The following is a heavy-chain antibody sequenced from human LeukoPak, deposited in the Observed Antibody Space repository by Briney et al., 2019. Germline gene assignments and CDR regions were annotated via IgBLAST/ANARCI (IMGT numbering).Heavy chain of an antibody. Sequence: PSQTLSLTCTVSGGSISSGDYYWSWIRQPPGKGLEWIGYIYYSGSTNYNPSLKSRVTTSVDTSKNQFSLKLSSVTAADTAVYYCARDNYGGNSGFDYWGQGTLVTVPS. CDR1: GGSISSGDYY. CDR3: ARDNYGGNSGFDY. CDR2: IYYSGST. D-gene: IGHD4-23*01. V-gene: IGHV4-61*08. J-gene: IGHJ4*02.